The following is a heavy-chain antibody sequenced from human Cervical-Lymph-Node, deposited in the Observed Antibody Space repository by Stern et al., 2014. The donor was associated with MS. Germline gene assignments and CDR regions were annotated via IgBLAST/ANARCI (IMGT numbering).Heavy chain of an antibody. V-gene: IGHV3-33*01. D-gene: IGHD6-13*01. Sequence: QMQLVQSGGGVVQPGRSLRLSCAASGFSFSRYAMHWVRQAPGKGLEWVALIWYDGSNPYYAEYVTGRFTISRDNFKNTLYLQMNSLRAEDTAVYYCASAYSSSHYYFDYWGQGTLVTVSS. J-gene: IGHJ4*02. CDR1: GFSFSRYA. CDR2: IWYDGSNP. CDR3: ASAYSSSHYYFDY.